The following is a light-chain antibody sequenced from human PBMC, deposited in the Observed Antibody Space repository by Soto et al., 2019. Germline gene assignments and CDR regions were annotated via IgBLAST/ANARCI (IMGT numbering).Light chain of an antibody. CDR1: QSISSSY. Sequence: EIVLTQSPATLSLSPGERATLSCRASQSISSSYLAWYQQKPGQAPRLLIYGASSRATGIPDRFSGSGSGTDFTLAISRLEPGDSAVYFCQQCDTSPWTFGQGTKVDIK. CDR2: GAS. J-gene: IGKJ1*01. CDR3: QQCDTSPWT. V-gene: IGKV3-20*01.